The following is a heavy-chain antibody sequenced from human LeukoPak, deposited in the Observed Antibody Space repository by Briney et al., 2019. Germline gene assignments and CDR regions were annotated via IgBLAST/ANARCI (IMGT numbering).Heavy chain of an antibody. CDR1: GYTFTGYY. J-gene: IGHJ5*02. V-gene: IGHV1-2*02. CDR3: ARGCRYYDYVWGSYRYTCWFDP. CDR2: INPNSGGT. Sequence: GASVKVSCKASGYTFTGYYMHWVRQAPGQGLEWMGWINPNSGGTNYAQKFQGRVTMTRDTSISTAYMELRSLRSEDTAVYYCARGCRYYDYVWGSYRYTCWFDPWGQGTLVTVSS. D-gene: IGHD3-16*02.